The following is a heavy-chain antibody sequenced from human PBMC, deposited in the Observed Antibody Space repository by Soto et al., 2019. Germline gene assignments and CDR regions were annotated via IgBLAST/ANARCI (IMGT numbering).Heavy chain of an antibody. CDR2: TYYRSKWYN. CDR3: ARGSSGWAYLYYYGMDV. Sequence: SQTLSLTCVISGDSVSSNSAAWNWIRQSPSRGLEWLGRTYYRSKWYNDYAVSVKSRITINPDTSKNQFSLQLNSVTPEDTAVYYCARGSSGWAYLYYYGMDVCGQGTTVTVSS. J-gene: IGHJ6*02. CDR1: GDSVSSNSAA. V-gene: IGHV6-1*01. D-gene: IGHD6-19*01.